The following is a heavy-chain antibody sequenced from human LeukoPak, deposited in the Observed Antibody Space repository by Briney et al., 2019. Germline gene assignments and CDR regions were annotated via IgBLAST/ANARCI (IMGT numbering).Heavy chain of an antibody. Sequence: GGSLRLSCAASGFTFSSYGMQWVCQAPGKGLEWVAVISYEGSTSYYADSVKGRFTISRDKSKSTLILQMNGLRSEDTAVYYCVKEGFGNYYSAYFDYWGQGTLVTVSS. V-gene: IGHV3-30*18. CDR1: GFTFSSYG. CDR2: ISYEGSTS. D-gene: IGHD1-26*01. CDR3: VKEGFGNYYSAYFDY. J-gene: IGHJ4*02.